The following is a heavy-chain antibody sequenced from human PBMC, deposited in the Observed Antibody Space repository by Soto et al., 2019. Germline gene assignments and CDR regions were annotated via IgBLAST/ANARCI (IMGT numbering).Heavy chain of an antibody. J-gene: IGHJ5*02. CDR3: ARSGQFVLRYFDWSPNWFDP. CDR1: GGSISSGGYY. Sequence: SETLSLTCTVSGGSISSGGYYWSWIRQHPGKGLEWIGYIYYSGSTYYNPSLKSRVTISVDTSKNQFSLKLSSVTAADTAVYYCARSGQFVLRYFDWSPNWFDPWGQGNLVTVSS. V-gene: IGHV4-31*03. CDR2: IYYSGST. D-gene: IGHD3-9*01.